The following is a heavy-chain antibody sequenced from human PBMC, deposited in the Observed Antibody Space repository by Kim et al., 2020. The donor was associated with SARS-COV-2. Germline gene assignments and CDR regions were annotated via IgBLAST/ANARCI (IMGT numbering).Heavy chain of an antibody. J-gene: IGHJ6*02. V-gene: IGHV3-74*01. Sequence: GGSLRLSCAASGFTFSSYWMHWVRQAPGKGLVWVSRINSDGSSSNYADSVKGRFTISRDNAKNTLYLQMNSLRAEDTAVYYCARDQYYDFWSGYFLDVWGQGTTVTVSS. D-gene: IGHD3-3*01. CDR3: ARDQYYDFWSGYFLDV. CDR2: INSDGSSS. CDR1: GFTFSSYW.